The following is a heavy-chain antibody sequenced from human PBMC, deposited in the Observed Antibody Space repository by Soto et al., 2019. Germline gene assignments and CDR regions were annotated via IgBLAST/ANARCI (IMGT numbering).Heavy chain of an antibody. CDR1: GDSISSSTYY. CDR3: ASSNMAAAGFYYYGMDV. V-gene: IGHV4-61*01. CDR2: IYYSGST. D-gene: IGHD6-13*01. Sequence: SETLSLTCTVSGDSISSSTYYWSWIRQPPGKGLEWIGYIYYSGSTNYTPSLKSRVTISVDTSKNQFSLKLSSVTAADTAVYYCASSNMAAAGFYYYGMDVWGRGTTVTVSS. J-gene: IGHJ6*02.